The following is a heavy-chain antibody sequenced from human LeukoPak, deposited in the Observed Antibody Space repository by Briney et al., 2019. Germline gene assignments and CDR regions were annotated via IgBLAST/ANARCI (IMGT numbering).Heavy chain of an antibody. D-gene: IGHD2-2*01. J-gene: IGHJ4*02. Sequence: PSETLSLTCAVSGYSISSGYYWGWLRQPPGKGLEWIGSIYHSGSTYYNPSLKSRVTISVDASKNQFSLKLSSVTAADTAVYYCARLYGCSSTSCYPFDSYFDYWGQGTLVTVSS. CDR2: IYHSGST. CDR3: ARLYGCSSTSCYPFDSYFDY. V-gene: IGHV4-38-2*01. CDR1: GYSISSGYY.